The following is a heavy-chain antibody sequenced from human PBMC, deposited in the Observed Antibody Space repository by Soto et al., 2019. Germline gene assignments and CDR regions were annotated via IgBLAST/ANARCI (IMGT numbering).Heavy chain of an antibody. J-gene: IGHJ4*02. CDR2: IKSKTDGGTT. V-gene: IGHV3-15*01. D-gene: IGHD3-9*01. CDR3: TTGLHVLRYFDWLLFPPSPLEKSDY. CDR1: GFTFSNAW. Sequence: GGSLRLSCAASGFTFSNAWMSWVRQAPGKGLEWVGRIKSKTDGGTTDYAAPVKGRFTISRDDSKNTLYLQMNSLKTEDTAVYYCTTGLHVLRYFDWLLFPPSPLEKSDYWGQGTLVTVSS.